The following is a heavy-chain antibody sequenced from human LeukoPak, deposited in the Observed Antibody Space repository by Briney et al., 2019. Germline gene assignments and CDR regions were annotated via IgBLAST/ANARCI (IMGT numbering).Heavy chain of an antibody. CDR2: INPNNGGT. D-gene: IGHD5-18*01. CDR3: ARGSEDSYGLFYYYYYMDV. V-gene: IGHV1-2*02. J-gene: IGHJ6*03. CDR1: GYTFTDYY. Sequence: ASVKVSCKASGYTFTDYYIHWVRQAPGQGLEWMGWINPNNGGTNYAQKFQGRVTMTRDTSISTAYMELSRLRSDDTAVYYCARGSEDSYGLFYYYYYMDVWGKGTTVTVSS.